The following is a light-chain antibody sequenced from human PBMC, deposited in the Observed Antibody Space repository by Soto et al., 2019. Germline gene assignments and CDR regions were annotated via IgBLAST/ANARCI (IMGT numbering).Light chain of an antibody. CDR2: DAS. CDR1: QDISTW. Sequence: DIQMTQSPSSVSASVGDRVTITCRASQDISTWLAWYQQKPGKAPKLLIYDASSLDNGVPARFSGSGFGTEFTLTISSLQPEDFATYYCQQANSFPFTFGPGTKVDIK. CDR3: QQANSFPFT. J-gene: IGKJ3*01. V-gene: IGKV1-12*01.